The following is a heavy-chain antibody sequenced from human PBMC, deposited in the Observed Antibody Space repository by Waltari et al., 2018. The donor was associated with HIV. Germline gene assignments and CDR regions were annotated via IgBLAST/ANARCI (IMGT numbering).Heavy chain of an antibody. D-gene: IGHD3-10*01. CDR1: FIFTDFA. CDR2: IRGGGET. V-gene: IGHV3-23*01. CDR3: VKDSGRAADVFDL. J-gene: IGHJ3*01. Sequence: FIFTDFAMDWVRQAPGKGLEWVSAIRGGGETFYADSVKGRFTISRDNSKNTLYLQMNSLRADDAAVYYCVKDSGRAADVFDLWGQGTMVTVSS.